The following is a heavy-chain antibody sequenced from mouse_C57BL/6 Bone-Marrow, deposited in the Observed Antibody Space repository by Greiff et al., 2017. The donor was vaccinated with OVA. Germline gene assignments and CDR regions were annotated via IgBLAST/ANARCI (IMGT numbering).Heavy chain of an antibody. Sequence: VKLMESGAELVRSGTSVKVSCKASGYAFTNYLIEWVKQRPGQGLEWIGVINPGSGGTNYNEKFKGKATLTADKSSSTAYMQLSSLTSEDSTVYFCARRYGSSSYAMDYWGQGTSVTVSS. CDR3: ARRYGSSSYAMDY. J-gene: IGHJ4*01. D-gene: IGHD1-1*01. CDR2: INPGSGGT. V-gene: IGHV1-54*01. CDR1: GYAFTNYL.